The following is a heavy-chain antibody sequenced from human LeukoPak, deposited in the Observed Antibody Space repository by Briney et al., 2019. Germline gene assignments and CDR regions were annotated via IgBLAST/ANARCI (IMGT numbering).Heavy chain of an antibody. V-gene: IGHV1-46*01. J-gene: IGHJ3*02. CDR3: ARIRDGYNDAYDI. Sequence: ASVKVSCKASGYTFTSYYMHWVRQAPGQGLEWMGLINPGGDDTNYAQNFQGRVTMTRDTSASTVYMELSSLRSEDTAIYYCARIRDGYNDAYDIWGQGTVVTVPS. D-gene: IGHD5-24*01. CDR2: INPGGDDT. CDR1: GYTFTSYY.